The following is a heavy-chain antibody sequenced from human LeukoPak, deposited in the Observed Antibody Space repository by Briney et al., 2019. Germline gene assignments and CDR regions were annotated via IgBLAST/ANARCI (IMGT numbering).Heavy chain of an antibody. Sequence: GGSPRLSCVASGFTFSAYWMSWVRQTPGKGLEWVANIKQDGSEKYYVDSVKGRFTVSRDNAKNSLFLQMNSLRAEDTAVYYCAGLRTGTTDYWGQGTLVTVSS. J-gene: IGHJ4*02. CDR2: IKQDGSEK. CDR3: AGLRTGTTDY. D-gene: IGHD1-7*01. V-gene: IGHV3-7*01. CDR1: GFTFSAYW.